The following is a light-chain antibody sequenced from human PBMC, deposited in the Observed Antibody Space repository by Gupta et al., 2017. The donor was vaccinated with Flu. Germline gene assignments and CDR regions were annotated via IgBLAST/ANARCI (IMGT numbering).Light chain of an antibody. V-gene: IGKV1-27*01. Sequence: GDRVTITCRASQDIGSYLAWYQQKSGQRPKLLIYAASSTQSGVPSRFSASGFGTVFTLTIINLQPEDFATYYCQKYNSAPPAFGGGTKVEIK. J-gene: IGKJ4*01. CDR3: QKYNSAPPA. CDR2: AAS. CDR1: QDIGSY.